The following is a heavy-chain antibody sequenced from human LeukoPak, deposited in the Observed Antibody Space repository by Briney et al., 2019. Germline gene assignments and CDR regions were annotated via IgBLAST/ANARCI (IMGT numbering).Heavy chain of an antibody. J-gene: IGHJ4*02. CDR2: ISSSSSYI. Sequence: GGSLRLSCAASGFTFSSYSMNWVRQAPGKGLEWVSSISSSSSYIYYADSVKGRFTISRDNAKNSLYLQMNSLRAEDTAVYYCASSAGGSGMDEYYFDYWGQGTLVTVSS. CDR3: ASSAGGSGMDEYYFDY. V-gene: IGHV3-21*01. CDR1: GFTFSSYS. D-gene: IGHD3-10*01.